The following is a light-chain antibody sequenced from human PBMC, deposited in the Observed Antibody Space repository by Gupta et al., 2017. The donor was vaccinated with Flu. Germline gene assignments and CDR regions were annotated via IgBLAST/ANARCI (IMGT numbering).Light chain of an antibody. V-gene: IGLV1-44*01. J-gene: IGLJ3*02. CDR3: AAWADNLQGRTWV. Sequence: NSNIGHNTVNWYQQFPVTARRPLLYIDDQRRSGVLARFSGSKSGTSASLAICGLLSEHESDYFCAAWADNLQGRTWVFGGWTRLTVL. CDR2: IDD. CDR1: NSNIGHNT.